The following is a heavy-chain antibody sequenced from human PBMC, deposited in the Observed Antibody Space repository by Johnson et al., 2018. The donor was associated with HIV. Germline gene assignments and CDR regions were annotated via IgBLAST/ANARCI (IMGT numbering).Heavy chain of an antibody. CDR2: IKSKTDGGTT. Sequence: VQLVESGGGVVQSGRSLRLSCAASGFTVSSNYMSWVRQAPGKGLEWVGRIKSKTDGGTTDYAAPVKGRFTISRDDSKNTLYLQMNSLKTEDTAVYYCAKEGVAGAYAFDIWGQGTMVTVSS. CDR3: AKEGVAGAYAFDI. D-gene: IGHD6-19*01. CDR1: GFTVSSNY. V-gene: IGHV3-15*01. J-gene: IGHJ3*02.